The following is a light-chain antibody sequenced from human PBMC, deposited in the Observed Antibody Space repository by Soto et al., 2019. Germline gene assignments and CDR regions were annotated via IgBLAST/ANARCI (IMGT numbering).Light chain of an antibody. CDR3: QQSYTTPYT. CDR1: QSMSIY. V-gene: IGKV1-39*01. Sequence: DSQVTQSPSSLSASVGDRVTITCRASQSMSIYLNWYQQKPEKAPKLLIYAASSLQSGVPSRFSGSGSGTDFTLTINSLQPEDFATYYCQQSYTTPYTFGQGTKLEIK. CDR2: AAS. J-gene: IGKJ2*01.